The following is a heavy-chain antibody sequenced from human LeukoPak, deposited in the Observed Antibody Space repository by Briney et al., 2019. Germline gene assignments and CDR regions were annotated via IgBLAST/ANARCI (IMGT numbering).Heavy chain of an antibody. CDR1: GFTFSSYS. J-gene: IGHJ6*03. Sequence: GGSLRLSCAASGFTFSSYSMNWVRQAPGKGLEWVSSISSSSSYIYYADSVKGRFTISRDNAKNSLYLQMNSLRAEDTALYFCARDATTEPGTVYMDVWGKGTTVTISS. CDR2: ISSSSSYI. CDR3: ARDATTEPGTVYMDV. V-gene: IGHV3-21*01. D-gene: IGHD6-13*01.